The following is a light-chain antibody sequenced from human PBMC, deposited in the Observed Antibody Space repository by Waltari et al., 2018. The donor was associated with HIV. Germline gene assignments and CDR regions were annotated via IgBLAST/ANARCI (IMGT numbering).Light chain of an antibody. CDR3: QQDYSSPRT. V-gene: IGKV4-1*01. CDR1: QNISHSHNPGHY. Sequence: DIVMTPSPDSLAVSPCERASTKCESRQNISHSHNPGHYLAWYKQKLGQPPKLLIYGASARDDWVAERFSGTGSGTFFTLYISSLQSEDVAIYVCQQDYSSPRTFGQGTKV. CDR2: GAS. J-gene: IGKJ1*01.